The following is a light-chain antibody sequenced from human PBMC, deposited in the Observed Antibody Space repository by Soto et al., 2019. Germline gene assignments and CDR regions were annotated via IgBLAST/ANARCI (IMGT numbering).Light chain of an antibody. J-gene: IGKJ1*01. CDR2: GAS. Sequence: IVLYQSPGTLSLSPGERATLSCRASQSVSSSYLTWYQQKPGQAPRLLIYGASRRATGIPDRFTGSGSGTDFTLTISRLEPEDFAVYYCQQYVSLPWAFGQGTKVDIK. V-gene: IGKV3-20*01. CDR3: QQYVSLPWA. CDR1: QSVSSSY.